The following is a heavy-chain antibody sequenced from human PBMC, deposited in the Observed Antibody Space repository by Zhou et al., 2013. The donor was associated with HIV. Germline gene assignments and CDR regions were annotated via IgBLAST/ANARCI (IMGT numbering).Heavy chain of an antibody. CDR3: VRRAVCDHCGNFHFQH. CDR2: MKPSRGAV. Sequence: QVNLVQSGAVMKKPGSSVRISCEASGYTFVNYFIHWVRHVPGKGLEWMGWMKPSRGAVNYARNFQGRVTMTRQLSFDDTDRGTAYMELTGLTSADTADYYCVRRAVCDHCGNFHFQHWGQGTLVVVSS. D-gene: IGHD2-21*01. J-gene: IGHJ1*01. V-gene: IGHV1-2*02. CDR1: GYTFVNYF.